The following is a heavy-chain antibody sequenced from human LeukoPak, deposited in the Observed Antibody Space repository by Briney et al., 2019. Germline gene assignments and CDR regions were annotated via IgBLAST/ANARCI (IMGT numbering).Heavy chain of an antibody. Sequence: GGSLTLSCVASGFIFSSYRMSWVRQAPGKGLEWVANIKEDGSEKYYVDSVKGRFTISRDNAKNSLYLQMNSLRAEDTAVYYCAREYSSGWYYFDYWGQGTLVTVSS. J-gene: IGHJ4*02. CDR2: IKEDGSEK. CDR1: GFIFSSYR. CDR3: AREYSSGWYYFDY. D-gene: IGHD6-19*01. V-gene: IGHV3-7*03.